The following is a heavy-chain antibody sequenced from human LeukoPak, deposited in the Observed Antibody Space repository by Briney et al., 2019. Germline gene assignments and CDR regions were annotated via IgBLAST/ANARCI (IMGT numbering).Heavy chain of an antibody. CDR1: GFTFNTYW. V-gene: IGHV3-74*01. D-gene: IGHD4/OR15-4a*01. CDR3: AKAADYDTDAFDI. J-gene: IGHJ3*02. CDR2: INSDGSST. Sequence: PGGSLRLSCAASGFTFNTYWMHWVRQAPGKGLVWVSRINSDGSSTNYADSVKGRFTISRDNAKNTLSLHMNSLRAEDTAVYYCAKAADYDTDAFDIWGQGTMVTVSS.